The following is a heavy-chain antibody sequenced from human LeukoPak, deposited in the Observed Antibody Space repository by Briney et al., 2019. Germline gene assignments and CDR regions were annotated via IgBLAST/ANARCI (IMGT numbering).Heavy chain of an antibody. Sequence: GESLKISCKISGSKLTNNWIGWVRQVPGKGLEWMGLIYPGYADAKDSPSFQGQVTLSVEVSSSTGSLQLSGLRASDTAIYYCARRGYYYGSGSYYIDAFDIWGQGTMVTVSS. V-gene: IGHV5-51*01. CDR1: GSKLTNNW. CDR2: IYPGYADA. J-gene: IGHJ3*02. D-gene: IGHD3-10*01. CDR3: ARRGYYYGSGSYYIDAFDI.